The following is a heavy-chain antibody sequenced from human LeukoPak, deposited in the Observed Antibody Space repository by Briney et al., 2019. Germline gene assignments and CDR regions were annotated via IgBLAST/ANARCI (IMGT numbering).Heavy chain of an antibody. V-gene: IGHV3-30*18. D-gene: IGHD6-19*01. J-gene: IGHJ6*03. CDR1: GFTFSSSW. Sequence: GSLRLSCAASGFTFSSSWMTWVRQAPGKGLEWVAVISYDGNNEHYAESVKGRLTISRDNSRNTLYLQMNSLRTEDTAVYYCAKDTYKSGSDYMDVWGKGTTVTVSS. CDR2: ISYDGNNE. CDR3: AKDTYKSGSDYMDV.